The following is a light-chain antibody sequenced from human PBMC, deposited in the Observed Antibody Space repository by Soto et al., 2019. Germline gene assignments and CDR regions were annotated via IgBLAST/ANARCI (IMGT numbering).Light chain of an antibody. CDR2: AAS. CDR1: QDIRNT. CDR3: LQYYNFSWT. J-gene: IGKJ1*01. V-gene: IGKV1-6*01. Sequence: IQMTQSPSSLSASVGDRVTISCRAIQDIRNTLAWYQQKPGEAPKLLIFAASNLQSGVPSRFSGSGSVTDFTLAITGLQPEDFATYYCLQYYNFSWTFGQGTKVDIK.